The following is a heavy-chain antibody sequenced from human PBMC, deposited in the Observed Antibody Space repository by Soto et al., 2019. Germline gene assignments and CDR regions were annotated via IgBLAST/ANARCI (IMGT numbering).Heavy chain of an antibody. CDR1: GDSVSGNSAA. V-gene: IGHV6-1*01. CDR2: TYYRSKWYN. D-gene: IGHD6-19*01. CDR3: ARGLASRPSNGMDV. Sequence: SQTLSLTCAISGDSVSGNSAAWNWIRQSPSRGLEWLGRTYYRSKWYNDYAVSVKSRITINPDTSKNQFSLQLNSVTPEDTAVYYCARGLASRPSNGMDVWGQGTTVTVSS. J-gene: IGHJ6*02.